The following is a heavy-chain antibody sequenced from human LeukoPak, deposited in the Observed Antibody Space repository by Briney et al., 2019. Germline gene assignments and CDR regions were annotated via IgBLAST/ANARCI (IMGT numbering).Heavy chain of an antibody. V-gene: IGHV3-23*01. CDR1: GLTLSTYA. J-gene: IGHJ4*02. CDR2: ISGGGGST. CDR3: AKDKIVVAGNFDY. Sequence: GGSLRLSCAASGLTLSTYAMSWVRQAPGKGLEWVSAISGGGGSTYYADSVKGRFIISRDNSKNTLYLQMNSLRAEDTAVYYCAKDKIVVAGNFDYWGQGTLATVSS. D-gene: IGHD3-22*01.